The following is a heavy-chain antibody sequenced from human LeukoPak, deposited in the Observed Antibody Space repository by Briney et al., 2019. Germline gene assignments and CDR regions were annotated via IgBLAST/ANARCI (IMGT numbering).Heavy chain of an antibody. CDR3: AKTYYDILTGYYSFYYYYMDV. V-gene: IGHV3-23*01. CDR1: GFTFSSYA. CDR2: ISGSGGST. Sequence: GGSLRLSCAASGFTFSSYAMSWVRQAPGKGLEWVSAISGSGGSTYYADSVKGRFTISRDNSKNTLYLQMNSLRAEDTAVYYCAKTYYDILTGYYSFYYYYMDVWGKGTTVTISS. J-gene: IGHJ6*03. D-gene: IGHD3-9*01.